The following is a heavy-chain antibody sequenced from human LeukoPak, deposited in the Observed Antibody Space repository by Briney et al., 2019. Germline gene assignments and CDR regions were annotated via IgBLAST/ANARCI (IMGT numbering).Heavy chain of an antibody. Sequence: ASVKVSCKASGYTFTGYYMHWVRQAPGQGLEWMGWINPNSGGTNYAQKFQGRVTMTRDTSISTAYMELSRLRSDDTAVYYCARSFYSSGWYYYYYGMDVWGQGTMVTVSS. CDR2: INPNSGGT. D-gene: IGHD6-19*01. V-gene: IGHV1-2*02. CDR1: GYTFTGYY. J-gene: IGHJ6*02. CDR3: ARSFYSSGWYYYYYGMDV.